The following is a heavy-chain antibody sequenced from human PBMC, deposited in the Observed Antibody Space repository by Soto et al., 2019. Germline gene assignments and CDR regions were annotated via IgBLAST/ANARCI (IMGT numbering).Heavy chain of an antibody. CDR1: GFTFSYYW. J-gene: IGHJ3*01. Sequence: EVQLVESGGGLVRPGGSLRLSCAASGFTFSYYWMHWVRQAPGKGLVWVSRIHSDGSSTTYADFVKGRFIISRDNARNTVDLQMNSVRVAETAVYCCARGDRGAFDPWGQGTVVTVSS. CDR3: ARGDRGAFDP. D-gene: IGHD1-26*01. CDR2: IHSDGSST. V-gene: IGHV3-74*01.